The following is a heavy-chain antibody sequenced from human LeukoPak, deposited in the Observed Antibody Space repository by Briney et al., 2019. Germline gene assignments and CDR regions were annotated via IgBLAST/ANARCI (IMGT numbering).Heavy chain of an antibody. Sequence: GRSLRLSCAASGFTFSSYAVHWVRQAPGKGLEWVAVISYDGSNKNYADSVKGRFTISRDNSKNTLYLEMNSLRAEDTAVYYCAKDGPPDLYGMDVWGQGTTVTVSS. J-gene: IGHJ6*02. CDR1: GFTFSSYA. CDR2: ISYDGSNK. V-gene: IGHV3-30-3*01. CDR3: AKDGPPDLYGMDV.